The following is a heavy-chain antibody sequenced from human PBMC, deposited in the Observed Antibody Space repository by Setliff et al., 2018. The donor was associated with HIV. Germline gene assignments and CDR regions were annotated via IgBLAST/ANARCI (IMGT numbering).Heavy chain of an antibody. Sequence: ASVKVSCKASGYTFTSYGISWVRQAPGQGLEWMGWISAYNGNANYAQKLQGRVTMTTDTSTSTAYMELRSLRSDDTAVYYCARDSEWGSYIFWTFDIWGQGTMVTVSS. V-gene: IGHV1-18*01. CDR1: GYTFTSYG. CDR2: ISAYNGNA. J-gene: IGHJ3*02. CDR3: ARDSEWGSYIFWTFDI. D-gene: IGHD1-26*01.